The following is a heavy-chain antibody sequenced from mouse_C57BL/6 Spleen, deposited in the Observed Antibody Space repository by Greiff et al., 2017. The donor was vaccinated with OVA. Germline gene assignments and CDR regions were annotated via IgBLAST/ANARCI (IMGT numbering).Heavy chain of an antibody. V-gene: IGHV3-8*01. CDR3: AGGTNDDRGDYFDY. Sequence: EVKLQESGPGLAKPSPTLSLPCSATGYSITSDYWNWIRKFPGNKLEYMGYISYSGSTYYNPSLKSRISITRETSKNQNYLQLKSVTTEDTATYYCAGGTNDDRGDYFDYWGQGTTLTVSS. D-gene: IGHD2-12*01. CDR1: GYSITSDY. J-gene: IGHJ2*01. CDR2: ISYSGST.